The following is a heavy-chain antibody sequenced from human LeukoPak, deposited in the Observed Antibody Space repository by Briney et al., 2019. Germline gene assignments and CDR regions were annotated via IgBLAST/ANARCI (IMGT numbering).Heavy chain of an antibody. Sequence: GGSLRLSCSVAGFTFSSYAMSWVRQAPRKRLEWVSAGWGTCVTAYDADSVKGWFPISRDNSRSTLYLQMNSLRAEDTALYYCAKDTSIGRYCTNGVCSRFDYWGQGTMVTVPS. D-gene: IGHD2-8*01. J-gene: IGHJ4*02. V-gene: IGHV3-23*01. CDR1: GFTFSSYA. CDR2: GWGTCVTA. CDR3: AKDTSIGRYCTNGVCSRFDY.